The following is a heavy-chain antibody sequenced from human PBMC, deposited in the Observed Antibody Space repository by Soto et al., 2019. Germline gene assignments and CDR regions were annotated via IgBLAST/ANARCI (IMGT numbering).Heavy chain of an antibody. CDR2: IYPGDSDT. CDR3: ARRDSSSSGLDY. D-gene: IGHD6-6*01. V-gene: IGHV5-51*01. J-gene: IGHJ4*02. Sequence: GESLKISCKASGYRFTTYWIGWVRQMPGKGLEWMGIIYPGDSDTRYSPSFQGQVTISADKSISTAYLQWSGLKASDTAIYYCARRDSSSSGLDYWGQGPLVTVSS. CDR1: GYRFTTYW.